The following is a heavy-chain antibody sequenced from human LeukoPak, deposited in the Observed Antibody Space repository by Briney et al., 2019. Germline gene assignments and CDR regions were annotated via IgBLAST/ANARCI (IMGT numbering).Heavy chain of an antibody. CDR3: AITYYDFWSGYFGAFDI. CDR1: GGSISSGDYY. Sequence: SQTLSLTCTVSGGSISSGDYYWSWIRQPPGKGLEWIGSIYYSGSTYYNPSLKSRVTISVDTSKNQFSLKLSSVTAADTAVYYCAITYYDFWSGYFGAFDIWGQGTMVTVSS. D-gene: IGHD3-3*01. V-gene: IGHV4-39*01. J-gene: IGHJ3*02. CDR2: IYYSGST.